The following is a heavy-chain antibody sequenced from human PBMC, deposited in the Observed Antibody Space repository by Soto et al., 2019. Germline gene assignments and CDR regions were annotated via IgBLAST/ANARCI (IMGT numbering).Heavy chain of an antibody. CDR1: GGTFSSYA. CDR2: IIPIFGTA. J-gene: IGHJ4*02. V-gene: IGHV1-69*01. D-gene: IGHD6-19*01. Sequence: QVQLVQSGAEVKKPGSSVKVSCKASGGTFSSYAISWVRQAPGQGLEWMGGIIPIFGTANYAQKFQGRVTISADASTRTAYMELSSLTSEDTTVDYCARDSGIYSSGWYGFYYFDCWGQGTLVTVSS. CDR3: ARDSGIYSSGWYGFYYFDC.